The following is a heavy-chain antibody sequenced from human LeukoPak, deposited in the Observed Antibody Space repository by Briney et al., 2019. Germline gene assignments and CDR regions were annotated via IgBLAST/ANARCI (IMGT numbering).Heavy chain of an antibody. CDR2: VYYTGST. V-gene: IGHV4-39*01. CDR1: GGSISSSSYY. CDR3: ARLVRGVIITESLNPKDY. D-gene: IGHD3-10*01. J-gene: IGHJ4*02. Sequence: SETLSLTCTVSGGSISSSSYYWGWIRQPPGKGLEWIGCVYYTGSTYYNPSLKSRVTISVDTSKNQFSLKLSSVTAADTAVYYCARLVRGVIITESLNPKDYWGQGTLVTVSS.